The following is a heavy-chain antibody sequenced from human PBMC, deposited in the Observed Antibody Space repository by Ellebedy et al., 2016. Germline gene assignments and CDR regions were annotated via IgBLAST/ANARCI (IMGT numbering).Heavy chain of an antibody. Sequence: GESLKISXAASGFTFSDYYMSWIRQAPGKGLEWVANIKHDGSEKNGADSVKGRFTISRDNAKNLLYLQMNSLRAEDTAVYYCARDLGPTKYDAYDIWGQGTMVTVSS. D-gene: IGHD3-16*01. V-gene: IGHV3-7*04. CDR3: ARDLGPTKYDAYDI. CDR2: IKHDGSEK. J-gene: IGHJ3*02. CDR1: GFTFSDYY.